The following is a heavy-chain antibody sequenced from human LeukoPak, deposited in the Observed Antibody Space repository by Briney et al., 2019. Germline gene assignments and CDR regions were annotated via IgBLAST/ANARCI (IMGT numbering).Heavy chain of an antibody. J-gene: IGHJ4*02. CDR2: IRYDGSNK. D-gene: IGHD1-26*01. Sequence: GGSLRLSCAASGFTFSSYGMHWVRQAPGKGLEWVAFIRYDGSNKYYADSVKGRFTISRDNSKNTLNLQMNSLRAEDTAMYYCARRRDLYSGSYYPFDYWGQGTQVTVSS. CDR3: ARRRDLYSGSYYPFDY. V-gene: IGHV3-30*02. CDR1: GFTFSSYG.